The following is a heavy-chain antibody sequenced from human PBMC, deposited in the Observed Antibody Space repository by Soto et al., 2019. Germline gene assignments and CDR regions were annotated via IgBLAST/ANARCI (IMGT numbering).Heavy chain of an antibody. CDR3: ARSAQWDGFDP. Sequence: QVQLQESGPGLVRPSQTLSLTGTVSAGSISTINYYWSCIRQHPEKGLEWIGYISYSGSTFYHSSLKSRVTISLDTSKKQFSLTLTSVTAADTAVYYYARSAQWDGFDPWGQGTMVTVSS. CDR1: AGSISTINYY. D-gene: IGHD2-8*01. CDR2: ISYSGST. V-gene: IGHV4-31*03. J-gene: IGHJ3*01.